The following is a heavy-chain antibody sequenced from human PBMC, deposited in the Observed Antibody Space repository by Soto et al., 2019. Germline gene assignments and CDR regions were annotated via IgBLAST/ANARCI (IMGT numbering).Heavy chain of an antibody. D-gene: IGHD3-22*01. CDR2: IIPIFGTA. CDR1: GGTFSSYA. V-gene: IGHV1-69*01. CDR3: ASLYYYDSSGYYSPGYFDY. J-gene: IGHJ4*02. Sequence: QVQLVQSGAEVKKPGSSVKVSCKASGGTFSSYAISWVRQAPGQGLEWRGGIIPIFGTANYAQKFQGRVTITADDSTSTAYMELRSLRSEDTAVYYCASLYYYDSSGYYSPGYFDYWGQGTLVTVSS.